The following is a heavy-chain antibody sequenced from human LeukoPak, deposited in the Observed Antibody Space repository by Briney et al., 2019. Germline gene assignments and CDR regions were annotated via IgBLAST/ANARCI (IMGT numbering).Heavy chain of an antibody. CDR2: LSYEGSNK. V-gene: IGHV3-30-3*01. CDR3: ARVSWSGNYIDY. CDR1: GFTFSSYA. D-gene: IGHD3-3*01. J-gene: IGHJ4*02. Sequence: GGSLRLSCAASGFTFSSYAMYWVRQAPGKGLEWVAVLSYEGSNKYNADSVKGRFTISRDNSKNTLCLQMNGLRAGDMAVYYCARVSWSGNYIDYWGQGTQVTVPS.